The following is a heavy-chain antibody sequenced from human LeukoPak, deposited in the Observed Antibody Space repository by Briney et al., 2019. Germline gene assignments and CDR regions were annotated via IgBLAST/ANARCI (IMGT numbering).Heavy chain of an antibody. J-gene: IGHJ4*02. D-gene: IGHD3-22*01. CDR2: INSDGSTT. CDR3: ARAGYYRFDY. CDR1: EFTFSSYW. V-gene: IGHV3-74*01. Sequence: PGGSLRLSCAASEFTFSSYWMHWVRPAPGTGPVWVARINSDGSTTNYADSVQGRFTISRDNAKNTLFLQMNSLRAEDTAVYYCARAGYYRFDYWGQGTLVTVSS.